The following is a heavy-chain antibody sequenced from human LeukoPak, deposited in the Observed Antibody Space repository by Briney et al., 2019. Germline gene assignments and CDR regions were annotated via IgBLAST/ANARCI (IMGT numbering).Heavy chain of an antibody. CDR1: ESTFTSYW. D-gene: IGHD4-23*01. J-gene: IGHJ2*01. Sequence: GQSLRISAKRPESTFTSYWIGWVRQMPGKGLEWMGIIYPGDSDTRYSPSFQGQVTISADKSISTAYVQWSSLKASDTAMYYCARPATVVTPWYFDLWGRGTVVTVSA. V-gene: IGHV5-51*01. CDR3: ARPATVVTPWYFDL. CDR2: IYPGDSDT.